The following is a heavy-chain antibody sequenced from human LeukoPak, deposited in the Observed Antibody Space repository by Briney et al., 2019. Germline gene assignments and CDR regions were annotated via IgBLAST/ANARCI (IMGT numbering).Heavy chain of an antibody. V-gene: IGHV3-43D*04. CDR1: GFNVDDFA. Sequence: PGGSLRLSCAAPGFNVDDFAMHWVRQTPGKGLEWVAAISWDDDSTYYVDSVKGRFTISRDNSKNSLYLQMNSLRSDDTALYYCARGLGGLDWGQGTLVTVSS. D-gene: IGHD3-10*01. J-gene: IGHJ4*02. CDR2: ISWDDDST. CDR3: ARGLGGLD.